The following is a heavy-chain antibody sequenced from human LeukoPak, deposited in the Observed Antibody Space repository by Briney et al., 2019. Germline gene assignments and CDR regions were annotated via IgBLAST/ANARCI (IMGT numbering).Heavy chain of an antibody. V-gene: IGHV4-34*01. Sequence: SETLSLTCAVYGGSFSGYYWSWIRQPPGKGLEWIGEINHSGSTNYNPSLKSRVTISVDTSKNQFSLKLSSVTAADTAVYYCARASSGYYYGFWGQGTLVTVSS. D-gene: IGHD3-22*01. CDR1: GGSFSGYY. J-gene: IGHJ4*02. CDR2: INHSGST. CDR3: ARASSGYYYGF.